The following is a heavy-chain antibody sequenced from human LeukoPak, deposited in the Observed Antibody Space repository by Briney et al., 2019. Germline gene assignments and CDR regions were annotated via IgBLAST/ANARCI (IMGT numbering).Heavy chain of an antibody. Sequence: GGSLRLSCVASGFTFSSNGMHWVRQAPGKGLEWVTFIQYDGSKKYYADSVKGRFTISRDNSKNTLYLEMNSLRAEDTAVYYCATEYASGRNYYYYMDVWGKGTTVTVSS. CDR2: IQYDGSKK. CDR3: ATEYASGRNYYYYMDV. CDR1: GFTFSSNG. D-gene: IGHD3-10*01. J-gene: IGHJ6*03. V-gene: IGHV3-30*02.